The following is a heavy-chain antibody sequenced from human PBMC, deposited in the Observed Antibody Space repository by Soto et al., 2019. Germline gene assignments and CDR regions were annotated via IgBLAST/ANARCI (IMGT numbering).Heavy chain of an antibody. CDR1: GGSISSYY. V-gene: IGHV4-59*01. CDR3: ARAAASYYGMDV. Sequence: SETLSLTCTVSGGSISSYYWSWIRQPPGKGLEWIGYIYYSGSTNYNPSLKSRVTISVDTSKNQFSLKLSSVTAADTAVYYCARAAASYYGMDVWGQGTTVTVSS. CDR2: IYYSGST. J-gene: IGHJ6*02.